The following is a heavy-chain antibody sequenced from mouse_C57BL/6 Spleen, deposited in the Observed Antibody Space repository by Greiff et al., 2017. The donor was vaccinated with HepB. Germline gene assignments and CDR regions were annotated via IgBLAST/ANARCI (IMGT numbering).Heavy chain of an antibody. V-gene: IGHV1-76*01. Sequence: QVQLQQSGAELVRPGASVKLSCKASGYTFTDYYINWVKQRPGQGLEWIARIYPGSGNTYYNEKFKGKATLTAEKSSSTAYMQLSSLTSEDSAVYFCARHYYGSPPYYAMDYWGQGTSVTVSS. CDR3: ARHYYGSPPYYAMDY. D-gene: IGHD1-1*01. J-gene: IGHJ4*01. CDR1: GYTFTDYY. CDR2: IYPGSGNT.